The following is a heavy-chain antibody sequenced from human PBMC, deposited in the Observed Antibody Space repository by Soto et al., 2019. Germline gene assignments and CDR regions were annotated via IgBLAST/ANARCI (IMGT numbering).Heavy chain of an antibody. J-gene: IGHJ5*02. CDR2: IYYSGST. V-gene: IGHV4-59*08. D-gene: IGHD2-2*03. CDR3: ASYGYCSSTSCYARYNWFDP. CDR1: GGSISSYY. Sequence: PSETLSLTCTVSGGSISSYYWSWIRQPPGKGLEWIGYIYYSGSTNYNPSLKSRVTISVDTSKNQFSLKLSSVTAADTAVCYCASYGYCSSTSCYARYNWFDPWGQGTLVTVSS.